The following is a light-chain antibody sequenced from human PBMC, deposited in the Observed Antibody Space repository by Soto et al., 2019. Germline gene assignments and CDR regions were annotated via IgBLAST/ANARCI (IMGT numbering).Light chain of an antibody. V-gene: IGLV2-23*02. Sequence: QSVLTQPASVSGSPGQSITISCTGTSSDVGSYNLVSWYQQHPGKAPKLMIYEVSKRPSGVSNRFSGSKSGNTASLTISGLQAEDDADYCCCSYAGSSTVFGNGTKVTV. J-gene: IGLJ1*01. CDR1: SSDVGSYNL. CDR2: EVS. CDR3: CSYAGSSTV.